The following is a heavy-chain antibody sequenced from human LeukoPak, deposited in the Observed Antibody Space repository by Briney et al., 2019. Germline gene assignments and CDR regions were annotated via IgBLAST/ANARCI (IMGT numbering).Heavy chain of an antibody. J-gene: IGHJ4*02. CDR1: GFTVNNNF. CDR3: ARDTDYYGSGTLGYLDY. CDR2: IYSGGST. V-gene: IGHV3-66*01. D-gene: IGHD3-10*01. Sequence: GGSLRLSCAVSGFTVNNNFMSWVRQAPGKGLKWVSVIYSGGSTYYTDSVKGRFTISRDNSKNTLYLQMNSLRAEDTAVYYCARDTDYYGSGTLGYLDYWGQGTLVTVSS.